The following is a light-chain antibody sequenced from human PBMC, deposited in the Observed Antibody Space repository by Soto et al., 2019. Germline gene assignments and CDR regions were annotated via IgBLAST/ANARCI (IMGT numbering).Light chain of an antibody. CDR2: SNN. CDR1: SSNIGSNT. J-gene: IGLJ1*01. V-gene: IGLV1-44*01. CDR3: AAWDDILNGYV. Sequence: QPVLTQPPSTSGTPGQRVTISCSGSSSNIGSNTVNWYQQVPGTAPKLLIYSNNERPSGVPDRFSGSKSGTSASLAISGLQSEDEADYYCAAWDDILNGYVFGTGTKVTVL.